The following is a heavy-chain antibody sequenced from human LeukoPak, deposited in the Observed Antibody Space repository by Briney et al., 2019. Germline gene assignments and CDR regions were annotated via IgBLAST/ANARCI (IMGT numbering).Heavy chain of an antibody. CDR2: INHSGST. D-gene: IGHD6-13*01. CDR3: ASALAAGSFDY. CDR1: GESISGYF. V-gene: IGHV4-34*01. J-gene: IGHJ4*02. Sequence: SETLSLTCAVYGESISGYFWSWIRQPPGKGLEWIGEINHSGSTNYNPSLKSRVTISVDTSKNQFSLKLSSVTAADTAVYYCASALAAGSFDYWGQGTLVTVSS.